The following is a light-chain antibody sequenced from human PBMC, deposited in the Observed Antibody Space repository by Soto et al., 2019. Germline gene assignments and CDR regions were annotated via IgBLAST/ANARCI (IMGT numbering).Light chain of an antibody. V-gene: IGKV1-5*01. CDR1: QDVGKW. CDR2: GAS. CDR3: QQYNSYSPT. Sequence: DIQMTHSPSSVSASVGDRVTITCRASQDVGKWLAWYQQKPGKAPTLLIHGASSLQSGVPSRYSGSGSGTEFTLTISGLQPGDSAPYYCQQYNSYSPTFGQGTKVDIK. J-gene: IGKJ1*01.